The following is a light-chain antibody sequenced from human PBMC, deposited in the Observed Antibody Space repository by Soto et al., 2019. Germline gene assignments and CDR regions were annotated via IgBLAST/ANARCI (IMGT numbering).Light chain of an antibody. Sequence: QPVLTQPPSVSGAPGQRVTISCTGNSSNIGAGFDVHWYQQLPGTAPKLLIYDNSNRPSGVPDRFSGSKSGTSASLAITGLQPEDGTDYYCQSYDSRLSAVVFGGGTKLTVL. CDR1: SSNIGAGFD. CDR3: QSYDSRLSAVV. V-gene: IGLV1-40*01. J-gene: IGLJ2*01. CDR2: DNS.